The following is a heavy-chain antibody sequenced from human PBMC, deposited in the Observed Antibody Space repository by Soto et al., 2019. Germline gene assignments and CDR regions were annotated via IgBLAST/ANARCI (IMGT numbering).Heavy chain of an antibody. J-gene: IGHJ5*02. CDR2: IYYSGST. CDR1: GGSISSSGYY. Sequence: QLQLQESGPGLVKPSETLSLTCTVSGGSISSSGYYWGWIRQPPGKGLEWIGTIYYSGSTHYNPSLKSRVTISVATSKNQCSLTLSSVTAADTAVYYCATSNWFDPWGQGTLVTVSS. CDR3: ATSNWFDP. V-gene: IGHV4-39*01.